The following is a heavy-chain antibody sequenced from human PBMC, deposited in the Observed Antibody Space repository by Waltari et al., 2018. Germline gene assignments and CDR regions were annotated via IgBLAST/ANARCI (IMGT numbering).Heavy chain of an antibody. D-gene: IGHD3-16*02. CDR1: GGSISSYY. Sequence: QVQLQESGPGLVKPSETLSLTCTVSGGSISSYYWSWIRQPPGKGLEWIGYIYYSGSTNYNPSLKSRVTISVDTSKNQFSLKLSSVTAADTAVYYCARQLDDYVWGSYRNDAFDIWGQGTTVTVSS. CDR2: IYYSGST. V-gene: IGHV4-59*01. J-gene: IGHJ3*02. CDR3: ARQLDDYVWGSYRNDAFDI.